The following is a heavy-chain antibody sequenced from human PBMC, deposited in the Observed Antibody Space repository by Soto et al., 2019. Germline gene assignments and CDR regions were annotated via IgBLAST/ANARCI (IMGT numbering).Heavy chain of an antibody. Sequence: ASVKVSCKASGYTFTSYGISWVRQAPGQGLEWMGWISAYNGNTNYAQKLQGRVTMTTDTSTSTAYMELRSLRSDDTAVYYCARDEGGQDSVVVVAATALDYWAQGTLVTVSS. V-gene: IGHV1-18*01. J-gene: IGHJ4*02. CDR3: ARDEGGQDSVVVVAATALDY. CDR2: ISAYNGNT. CDR1: GYTFTSYG. D-gene: IGHD2-15*01.